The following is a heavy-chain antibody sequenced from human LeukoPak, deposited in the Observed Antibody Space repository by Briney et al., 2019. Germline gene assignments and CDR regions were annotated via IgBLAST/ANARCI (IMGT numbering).Heavy chain of an antibody. D-gene: IGHD2-2*01. CDR3: AELQYCSSTSCYAKATDAFDI. Sequence: GGSLRLSCAASGFTFSSYAMHWVRQAPGKGLEWVAVISYDGSNKYYADSVKGRFTISRDNSKNTLYLQMNSLRAEDTAVYYCAELQYCSSTSCYAKATDAFDIWGQGTMVTVSS. V-gene: IGHV3-30*04. J-gene: IGHJ3*02. CDR2: ISYDGSNK. CDR1: GFTFSSYA.